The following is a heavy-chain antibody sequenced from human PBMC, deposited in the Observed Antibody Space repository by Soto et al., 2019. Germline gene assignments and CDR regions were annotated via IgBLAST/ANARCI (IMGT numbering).Heavy chain of an antibody. Sequence: PSETLSLTCTVSGASISGYYWSWIRRSAGKGLEWIGRIYATGTTDYNPSLKSRVMMSVDTSKRQFSLKLRSVTAADTAVYYCVRDGTKTLRDWFDPWGQGISVTVSS. CDR3: VRDGTKTLRDWFDP. V-gene: IGHV4-4*07. CDR1: GASISGYY. D-gene: IGHD1-1*01. CDR2: IYATGTT. J-gene: IGHJ5*02.